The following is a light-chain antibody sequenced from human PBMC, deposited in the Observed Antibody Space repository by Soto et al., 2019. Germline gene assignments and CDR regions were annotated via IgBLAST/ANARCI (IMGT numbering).Light chain of an antibody. CDR3: QQYGTSPLT. Sequence: EIVLTQSPGTLSLSPGERATLSCRASQSIGNNYLAWYQQKRGQAPRLLIFDASTRATGIPDRFSGSGSGTDFPLTISRLEPEDFAVYHCQQYGTSPLTFGQGTRLEIK. V-gene: IGKV3-20*01. J-gene: IGKJ5*01. CDR1: QSIGNNY. CDR2: DAS.